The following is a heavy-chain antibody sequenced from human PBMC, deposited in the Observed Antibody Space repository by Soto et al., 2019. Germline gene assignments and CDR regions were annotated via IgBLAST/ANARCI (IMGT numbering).Heavy chain of an antibody. CDR2: IIPIFGTA. CDR3: AIVRGLAPAGWFDP. D-gene: IGHD6-13*01. CDR1: GGAFSSYA. V-gene: IGHV1-69*01. Sequence: QVQLVQSGAEVKNPGYSVKVSCKASGGAFSSYAISWVRQAPGQGLEWMGGIIPIFGTANYAQKFQGRVTITADESTSTAYMELSSLRSEDTAVYYFAIVRGLAPAGWFDPWGQGTLVTVTS. J-gene: IGHJ5*02.